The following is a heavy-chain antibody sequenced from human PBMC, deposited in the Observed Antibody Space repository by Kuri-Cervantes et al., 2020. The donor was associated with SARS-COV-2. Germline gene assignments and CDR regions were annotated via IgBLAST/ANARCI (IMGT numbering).Heavy chain of an antibody. CDR3: ARGRITIFGVADNWFDP. Sequence: GGSLRLSCTASGFIFSDYYMNWVRQAPGKGLEWVSYISSSSSTIYYADSVKGRFTISRDNAKNSLYLQMNSLRAEDTAVYYCARGRITIFGVADNWFDPWGQGTLVTVSS. V-gene: IGHV3-11*01. J-gene: IGHJ5*02. CDR2: ISSSSSTI. CDR1: GFIFSDYY. D-gene: IGHD3-3*01.